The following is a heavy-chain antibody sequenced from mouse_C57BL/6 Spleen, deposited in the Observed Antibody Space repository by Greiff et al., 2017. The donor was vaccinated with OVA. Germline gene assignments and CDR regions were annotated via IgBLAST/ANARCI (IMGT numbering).Heavy chain of an antibody. CDR1: GYTFTSYW. CDR2: IDPSDSET. Sequence: VQLQQPGAELVRPGSSVKLSCKASGYTFTSYWMHWVKQRPIQGLEWIGNIDPSDSETHYNQKFKDKATLTVDKSSSTAYMQLSSLTSEDSAVYYCARGYDYDRAWFAYWGKGTLVTVSA. D-gene: IGHD2-4*01. V-gene: IGHV1-52*01. CDR3: ARGYDYDRAWFAY. J-gene: IGHJ3*01.